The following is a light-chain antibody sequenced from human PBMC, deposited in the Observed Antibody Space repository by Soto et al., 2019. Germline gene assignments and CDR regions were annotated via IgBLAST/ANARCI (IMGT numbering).Light chain of an antibody. Sequence: QSVMTQPPSVSAAPGQKVTISCSGSSSNIGGNSVSWYQQLPGTAPKLLIYYDDLLPSGVSDRFSGSKSGTSASLAISGLQSEDEADYYCAAWDDSLNGVVFGGGTKLTVL. CDR3: AAWDDSLNGVV. CDR2: YDD. V-gene: IGLV1-36*01. CDR1: SSNIGGNS. J-gene: IGLJ2*01.